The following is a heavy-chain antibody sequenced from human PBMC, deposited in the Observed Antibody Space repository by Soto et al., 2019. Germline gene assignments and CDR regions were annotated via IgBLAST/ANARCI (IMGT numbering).Heavy chain of an antibody. V-gene: IGHV1-2*02. D-gene: IGHD2-15*01. CDR2: INPNSGGT. Sequence: GASVKGSCKASGYTFTGYYMHWVRQAPGQGLEWMGWINPNSGGTNYAQKFQGRVTMTRDTSISTAYMELSRLRSDDTAVYYCARAQSVVAASSYWYFDLWGRGTLVTVSS. CDR3: ARAQSVVAASSYWYFDL. J-gene: IGHJ2*01. CDR1: GYTFTGYY.